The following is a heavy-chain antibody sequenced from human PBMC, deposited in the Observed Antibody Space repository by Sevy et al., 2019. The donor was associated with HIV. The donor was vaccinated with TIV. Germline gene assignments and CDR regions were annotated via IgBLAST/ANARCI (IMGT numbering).Heavy chain of an antibody. V-gene: IGHV3-33*01. CDR3: ARYLEFDVYGDYGPAFMADS. Sequence: GGSLRLSCAASGFTFSTYGMHWVRQAPGKGLEWVAVIWFDGSNTYYADSVKGRFTISRDIAKNTLHLQMNSLRAEATAVYYCARYLEFDVYGDYGPAFMADSWGQGTLVTVSS. D-gene: IGHD4-17*01. CDR1: GFTFSTYG. J-gene: IGHJ4*02. CDR2: IWFDGSNT.